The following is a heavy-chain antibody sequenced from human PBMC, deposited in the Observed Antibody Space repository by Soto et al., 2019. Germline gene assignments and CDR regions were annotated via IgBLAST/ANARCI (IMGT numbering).Heavy chain of an antibody. Sequence: SSNSISSLRQSPGQGLEWMGGIIPIFGTANYAQKFQGRVTITADESTSTAYMELSSLRSEDTAVYYCARVKHSSGWYFDYWGQGTLVTVSS. CDR2: IIPIFGTA. D-gene: IGHD6-19*01. V-gene: IGHV1-69*01. CDR3: ARVKHSSGWYFDY. CDR1: SSNS. J-gene: IGHJ4*02.